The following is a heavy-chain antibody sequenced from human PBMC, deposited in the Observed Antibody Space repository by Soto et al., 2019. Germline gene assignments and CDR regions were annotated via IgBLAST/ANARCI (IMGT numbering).Heavy chain of an antibody. CDR2: ISSSSSYI. D-gene: IGHD6-6*01. CDR1: GFTFSSYS. J-gene: IGHJ4*02. V-gene: IGHV3-21*01. CDR3: ARDLYSSSPTFDY. Sequence: EVQLVESGGGLVKPGGSLRLSCAASGFTFSSYSMNWVRQAPGKGLEWVSSISSSSSYIYYADSVKGRITISRDNAKNSLYLQMNSLRAEDTAVYYCARDLYSSSPTFDYWGQGTLVTVSS.